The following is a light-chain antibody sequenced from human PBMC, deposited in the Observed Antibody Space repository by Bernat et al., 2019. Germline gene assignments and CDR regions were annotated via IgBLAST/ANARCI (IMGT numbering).Light chain of an antibody. CDR1: QSVSSN. V-gene: IGKV3-15*01. CDR3: QQYNNWPPIT. J-gene: IGKJ5*01. CDR2: STS. Sequence: EIVMTQSPATLSVSPGERATLSCRASQSVSSNLAWYQQKPGQAPRLLIYSTSTRATGIPARFSGTGSWTEFTLTISSLPSEDFAVYYCQQYNNWPPITFGQGTRLEIK.